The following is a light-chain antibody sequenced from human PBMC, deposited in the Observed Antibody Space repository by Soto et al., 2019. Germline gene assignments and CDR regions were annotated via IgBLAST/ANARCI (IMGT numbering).Light chain of an antibody. CDR2: KAS. Sequence: DIQMTQSPSTLSGSVGDRVTITCRASQTISSWLAWYQQKPGKAPKLLIYKASTLKSGVPSKFSGSGSGTEFALTVSRLQPYDVAAYYCQHYNSYSVAFGQGTKVELK. CDR3: QHYNSYSVA. J-gene: IGKJ1*01. CDR1: QTISSW. V-gene: IGKV1-5*03.